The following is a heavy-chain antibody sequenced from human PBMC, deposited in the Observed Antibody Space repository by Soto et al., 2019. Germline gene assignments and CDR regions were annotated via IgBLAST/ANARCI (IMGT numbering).Heavy chain of an antibody. CDR1: GYTFSNYG. V-gene: IGHV1-18*01. CDR2: ISLYSDGT. J-gene: IGHJ1*01. Sequence: ASVKVSCKTSGYTFSNYGITWVRQAPGQPLEWLGWISLYSDGTNYAQKFQGRVSMTTDTSTTTAYMELRSLRSDDTTVYYCARVVPGAEAYCGRWGQGPMITAAS. CDR3: ARVVPGAEAYCGR. D-gene: IGHD2-2*01.